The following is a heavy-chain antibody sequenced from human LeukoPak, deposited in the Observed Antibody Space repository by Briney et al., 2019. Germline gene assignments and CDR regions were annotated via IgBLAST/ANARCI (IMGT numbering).Heavy chain of an antibody. V-gene: IGHV3-23*01. CDR3: AKDYCGSTSCEKDY. D-gene: IGHD2-2*01. CDR1: GFTFSSYA. Sequence: GGSLRLSCAASGFTFSSYAMSWVRQAPGKGLEWVSAISGSGGSTYYADSVKGRFTISRDNSKNTLYLQMNSLRAEDTAVYYCAKDYCGSTSCEKDYWGQGTLVTVSS. CDR2: ISGSGGST. J-gene: IGHJ4*02.